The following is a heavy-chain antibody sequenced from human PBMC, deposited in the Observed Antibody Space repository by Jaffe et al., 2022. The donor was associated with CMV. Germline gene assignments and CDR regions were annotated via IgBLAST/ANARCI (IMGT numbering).Heavy chain of an antibody. CDR2: INAGNGNT. Sequence: QVQLVQSGAEVKKPGASVKVSCKASGYTFTSYAMHWVRQAPGQRLEWMGWINAGNGNTKYSQKFQGRVTITRDTSASTAYMELSSLRSEDTAVYYCARARGRYYYDSSGYYVDFQHWGQGTLVTVSS. J-gene: IGHJ1*01. CDR3: ARARGRYYYDSSGYYVDFQH. V-gene: IGHV1-3*01. CDR1: GYTFTSYA. D-gene: IGHD3-22*01.